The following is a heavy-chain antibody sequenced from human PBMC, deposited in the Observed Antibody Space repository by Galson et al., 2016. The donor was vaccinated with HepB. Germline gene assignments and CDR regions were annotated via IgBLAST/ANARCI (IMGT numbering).Heavy chain of an antibody. D-gene: IGHD3-22*01. CDR3: TRVDYDTTLT. CDR1: GFTFSGSG. V-gene: IGHV3-73*01. CDR2: IRSKANNYAT. J-gene: IGHJ4*02. Sequence: SLRLSCAASGFTFSGSGIHWVCQASGKGLEWIGRIRSKANNYATAYAASVKGRFTISRDDSKNTAYLQMNSLKIEDTAVYYCTRVDYDTTLTWGQGTLVAVSS.